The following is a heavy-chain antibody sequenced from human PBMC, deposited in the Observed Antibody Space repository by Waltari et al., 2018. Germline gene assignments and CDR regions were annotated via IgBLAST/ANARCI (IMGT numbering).Heavy chain of an antibody. V-gene: IGHV3-15*05. D-gene: IGHD3-3*01. CDR2: IKSNSDGGTV. J-gene: IGHJ4*02. Sequence: EVQLEESGGGLVKPGGYLRLSCAASGIALGNVWMSWVRQAPGKGLECVGRIKSNSDGGTVEYAAPVKGRFTILRDDLKNTLYLEMNSLKTEDTAMYYCTTSPDFWSGYYPFDYWGQGTLVTVSS. CDR1: GIALGNVW. CDR3: TTSPDFWSGYYPFDY.